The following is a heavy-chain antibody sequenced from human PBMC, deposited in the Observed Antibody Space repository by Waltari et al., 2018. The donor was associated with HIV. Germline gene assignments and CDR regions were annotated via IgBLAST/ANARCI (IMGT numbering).Heavy chain of an antibody. D-gene: IGHD3-10*01. V-gene: IGHV1-46*01. CDR1: GYPFITYY. CDR2: INPGGGST. CDR3: ARDPRGSESGFDI. J-gene: IGHJ3*02. Sequence: QVQLVQSGAEVKRPGASVKVSCKASGYPFITYYIHWVRQAPGQGLEWMGIINPGGGSTNHAQKFQGRVTMTRDSSTSTVYMEVNSLKSEDTAVYYCARDPRGSESGFDIWGQGTVVTVSS.